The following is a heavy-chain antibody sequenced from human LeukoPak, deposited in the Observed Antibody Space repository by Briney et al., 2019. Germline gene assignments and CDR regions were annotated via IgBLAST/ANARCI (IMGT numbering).Heavy chain of an antibody. CDR3: ARDKVVGPTFFDY. CDR2: ISGSGGST. V-gene: IGHV3-23*01. CDR1: GFTFSSYA. D-gene: IGHD1-26*01. Sequence: GGSLRLSCAASGFTFSSYAMSWVRQAPGKGLEWVSAISGSGGSTYYADSVKGRFTISRDNAKNSLYLQMNSLRAEDTAVYYCARDKVVGPTFFDYWGQGILVTVSS. J-gene: IGHJ4*02.